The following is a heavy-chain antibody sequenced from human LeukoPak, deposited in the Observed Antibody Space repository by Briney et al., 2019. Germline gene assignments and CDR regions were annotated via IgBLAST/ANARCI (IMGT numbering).Heavy chain of an antibody. CDR2: ISYDGSIK. D-gene: IGHD1-26*01. J-gene: IGHJ5*02. V-gene: IGHV3-30*18. CDR3: AKGAKRVVGATTHWFDP. CDR1: GFTFSSYG. Sequence: GGSLRLSCAASGFTFSSYGMSWVRQAPGRGLEWVAFISYDGSIKKYADSVKGRFTISRDNSKNTLYLQMNSLRDEDTAVYYCAKGAKRVVGATTHWFDPWGQGTLVTVSS.